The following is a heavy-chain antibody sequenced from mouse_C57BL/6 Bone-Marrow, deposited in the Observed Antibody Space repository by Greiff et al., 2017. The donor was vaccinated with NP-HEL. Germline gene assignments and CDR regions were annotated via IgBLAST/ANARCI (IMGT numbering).Heavy chain of an antibody. CDR3: ARYYYGSRGWYFDV. CDR2: IDPNSGGN. V-gene: IGHV1-72*01. Sequence: QVQLQQPGADLVKPGASVKLSCKASGYTFTSYWMHWVKQRPGRGLEWIGRIDPNSGGNKFNEKFTTKATLTVDKPSSTAYMQLSSLTSEDSAVYYCARYYYGSRGWYFDVWGTGTTVTVSS. J-gene: IGHJ1*03. CDR1: GYTFTSYW. D-gene: IGHD1-1*01.